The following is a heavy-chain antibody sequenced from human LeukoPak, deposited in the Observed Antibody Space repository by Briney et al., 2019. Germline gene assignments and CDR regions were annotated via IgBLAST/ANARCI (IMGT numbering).Heavy chain of an antibody. CDR3: ASFHYYGSGAYYLSY. CDR2: IGDSGATA. J-gene: IGHJ4*02. V-gene: IGHV3-23*01. CDR1: GFTLSSYA. Sequence: GGSLRLSCAASGFTLSSYAMTWVRQAPGKGLEWVSDIGDSGATAYYADSVKGRFTISRDNSKNTLYLQMSSLRAEDTAVYFCASFHYYGSGAYYLSYWGQGTLVTVSS. D-gene: IGHD3-10*01.